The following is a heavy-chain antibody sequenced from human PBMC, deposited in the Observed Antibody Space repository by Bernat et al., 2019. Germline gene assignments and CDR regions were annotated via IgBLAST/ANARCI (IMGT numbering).Heavy chain of an antibody. CDR3: ARGIVATGYYFDY. Sequence: VQLQESGPGLVKPSQTLSLTCTVSGGSISSGGYYWSWIRQHPGKGLEWIGYIYYGGSTYYNPSLKSRVTISVDTSKNQFSLKLSSVTAADTAVYYCARGIVATGYYFDYWGRGTLVTVSS. V-gene: IGHV4-31*03. CDR2: IYYGGST. CDR1: GGSISSGGYY. J-gene: IGHJ4*01. D-gene: IGHD5-12*01.